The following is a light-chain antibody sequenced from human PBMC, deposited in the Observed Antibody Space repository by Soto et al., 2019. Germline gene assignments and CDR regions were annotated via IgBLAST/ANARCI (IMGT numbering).Light chain of an antibody. CDR2: DAS. V-gene: IGKV3-11*01. J-gene: IGKJ3*01. Sequence: EIVLTQSPATLSLSPGERATLSCRASQSVSSYLAWYQQKPGQAPRLLIYDASNRATGIPARFSGSGSGTDFTLPISSLEPEDFAVYSCQRRDTFGPGT. CDR1: QSVSSY. CDR3: QRRDT.